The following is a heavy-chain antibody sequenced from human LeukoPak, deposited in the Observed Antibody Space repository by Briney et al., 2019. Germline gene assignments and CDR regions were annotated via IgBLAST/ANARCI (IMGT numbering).Heavy chain of an antibody. V-gene: IGHV4-59*01. J-gene: IGHJ3*02. CDR3: ARARYVNSFYAFDI. CDR2: IQYSGST. Sequence: PSETLSLTCTVSGGSISSYHWSWIRQSPGKGLEWMGYIQYSGSTNRNPSLKSRVTISVDTSKNQFFLKLSSVTAADTAVYYCARARYVNSFYAFDIWGQGTLVTVSS. CDR1: GGSISSYH. D-gene: IGHD3-9*01.